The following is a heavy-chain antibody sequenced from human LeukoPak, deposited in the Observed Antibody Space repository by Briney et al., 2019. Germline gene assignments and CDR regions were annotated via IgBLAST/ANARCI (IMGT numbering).Heavy chain of an antibody. D-gene: IGHD3-9*01. CDR1: GGSISSSSYY. CDR3: ARDFFPYYDILTGYFSWFDP. CDR2: IYYSGTT. J-gene: IGHJ5*02. V-gene: IGHV4-39*07. Sequence: PSETLSLTCSVSGGSISSSSYYWGWIRQPPGKGLEWIGSIYYSGTTDYNPSLERRVTISVDTSKNQFSLKLSSVTAADTAVYYCARDFFPYYDILTGYFSWFDPWGQGTLVTVSS.